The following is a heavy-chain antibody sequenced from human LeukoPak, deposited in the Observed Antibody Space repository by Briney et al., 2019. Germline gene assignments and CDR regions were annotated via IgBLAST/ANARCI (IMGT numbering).Heavy chain of an antibody. CDR1: GFTFSSYG. CDR2: ISYDGSNK. J-gene: IGHJ4*02. Sequence: GGSLRLSCAASGFTFSSYGMHWVRQAPGKGLEWVAVISYDGSNKYYADSVKGRFTISRDNSKNTLYLQMNSLRAEDTAVYYCAKVSSEWLVRGNYFDYWGQGTLVTVSS. D-gene: IGHD6-19*01. CDR3: AKVSSEWLVRGNYFDY. V-gene: IGHV3-30*18.